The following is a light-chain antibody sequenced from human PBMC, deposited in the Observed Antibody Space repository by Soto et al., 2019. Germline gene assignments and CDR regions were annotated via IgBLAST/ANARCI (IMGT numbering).Light chain of an antibody. CDR3: QQYNSYSRT. V-gene: IGKV1-5*01. CDR2: NAS. CDR1: QFISTY. Sequence: DIQMTQSPSSLSASVGDRVTIPCRSSQFISTYLSWYQQKPGKAPKLLIYNASSLESGVPSRFSGSGSGTEFTLTISSLQPDDFATYYCQQYNSYSRTFGQGTKVDI. J-gene: IGKJ1*01.